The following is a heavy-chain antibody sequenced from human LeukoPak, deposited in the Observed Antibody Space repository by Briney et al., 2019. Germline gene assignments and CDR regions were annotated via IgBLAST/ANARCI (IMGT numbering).Heavy chain of an antibody. J-gene: IGHJ4*02. CDR1: GFTFSTYN. CDR2: IYSGGST. Sequence: GGSLRLSCAASGFTFSTYNMNWVRQAPGKGLEWVPVIYSGGSTYYADSVKGRFTISRDNSKNTLYLQMNSLRAEDTAVYYCARGFSSSWYSDSWGQGTLVTVSS. V-gene: IGHV3-53*01. D-gene: IGHD6-13*01. CDR3: ARGFSSSWYSDS.